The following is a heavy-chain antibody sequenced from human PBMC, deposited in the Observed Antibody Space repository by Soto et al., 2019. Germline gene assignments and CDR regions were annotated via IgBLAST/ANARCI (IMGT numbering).Heavy chain of an antibody. D-gene: IGHD2-15*01. J-gene: IGHJ5*02. CDR2: ITYDASYK. CDR3: AKDSRSHPQGWFDP. CDR1: GFTFSSYE. Sequence: PGGTLRLSCEASGFTFSSYEMHWVRQAPGKGLEWVAVITYDASYKYYADSVKGRFTISRDNSKDTLYLQMSSLRVEDTAIYYCAKDSRSHPQGWFDPWGQGTLVTVSS. V-gene: IGHV3-30-3*01.